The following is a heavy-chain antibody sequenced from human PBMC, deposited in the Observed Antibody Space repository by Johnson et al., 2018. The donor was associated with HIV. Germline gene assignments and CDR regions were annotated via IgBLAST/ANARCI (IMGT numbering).Heavy chain of an antibody. J-gene: IGHJ3*02. CDR3: AKGFFELDDAFDI. D-gene: IGHD3/OR15-3a*01. Sequence: QVQLVESGGGLVKPGGSLRLSCAASGFTFSSYGMHWVRQAPGKGLEWVAFIRYDGSNKYYADSVKGRFTISRDNSKNTLYLQMNSLRAEDTAVYYCAKGFFELDDAFDIWGQGTMVTVSS. CDR1: GFTFSSYG. V-gene: IGHV3-30*02. CDR2: IRYDGSNK.